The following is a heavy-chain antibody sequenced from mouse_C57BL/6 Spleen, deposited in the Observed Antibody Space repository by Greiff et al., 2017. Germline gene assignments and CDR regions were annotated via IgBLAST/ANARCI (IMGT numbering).Heavy chain of an antibody. CDR2: INPNNGGT. CDR3: ARFGSNYVEGFDY. Sequence: EVQLQQSGPELVKPGASVKISCKASGYTFTDYYMNWVKQSHGKSLEWIGDINPNNGGTSYNQKFKGKATLTVDKSSSTAYMELRSLTSEDSAVYYCARFGSNYVEGFDYWGQGTTLTVSS. D-gene: IGHD2-5*01. V-gene: IGHV1-26*01. J-gene: IGHJ2*01. CDR1: GYTFTDYY.